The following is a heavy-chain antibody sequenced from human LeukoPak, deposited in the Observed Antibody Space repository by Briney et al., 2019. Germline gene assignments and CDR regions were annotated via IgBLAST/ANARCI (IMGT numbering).Heavy chain of an antibody. CDR3: AREITDTYYAQGWFDP. Sequence: PGGSLRLSCAASGFTLSTYAMSWVRQTPGKGLEWVAATSSSDAGTYHADSVRGRFTISRDNSKNTLYLQMNSLRAEDTAVYYCAREITDTYYAQGWFDPWGQGTLVTVSS. V-gene: IGHV3-23*01. CDR2: TSSSDAGT. D-gene: IGHD2-2*01. J-gene: IGHJ5*02. CDR1: GFTLSTYA.